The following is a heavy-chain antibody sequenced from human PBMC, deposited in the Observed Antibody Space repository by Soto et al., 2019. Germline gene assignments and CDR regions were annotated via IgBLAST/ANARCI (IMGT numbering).Heavy chain of an antibody. J-gene: IGHJ6*04. CDR2: INSDGTGT. CDR1: GFTFSSYW. CDR3: ARDLLFGDV. V-gene: IGHV3-74*01. Sequence: GGSLRLSCAASGFTFSSYWMHWVRQAPGKGLVWVSRINSDGTGTNYADSVKGRFTISRDSAKNTLYLQMHSLRAEDSAVYYCARDLLFGDVWGKGTSVTVSS. D-gene: IGHD2-21*02.